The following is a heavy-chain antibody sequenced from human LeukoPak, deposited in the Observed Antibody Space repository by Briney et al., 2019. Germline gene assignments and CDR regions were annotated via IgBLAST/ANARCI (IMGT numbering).Heavy chain of an antibody. CDR3: ARAPHYYDSSGYGY. J-gene: IGHJ4*02. CDR1: GYTFTSYG. CDR2: ISAYNGNT. V-gene: IGHV1-18*01. D-gene: IGHD3-22*01. Sequence: ASVKVSCKASGYTFTSYGISWVRQAPGQGLEWMGWISAYNGNTNHAQKLQGRVTMTTDTSTSTAYMELRSLRSDDTAVYYCARAPHYYDSSGYGYWGQGTLVTVSS.